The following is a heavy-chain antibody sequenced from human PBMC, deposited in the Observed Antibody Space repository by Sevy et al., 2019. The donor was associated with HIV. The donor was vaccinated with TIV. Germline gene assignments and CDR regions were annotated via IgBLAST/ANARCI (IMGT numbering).Heavy chain of an antibody. V-gene: IGHV1-2*02. D-gene: IGHD3-22*01. J-gene: IGHJ4*02. CDR2: INPNSGGT. CDR1: GYTFTGYY. CDR3: ARSGYDSSGYYGGYFDY. Sequence: ASVKVSCKASGYTFTGYYMHWVRQAPGQGLEWMGWINPNSGGTNYAQKFQGRVTMTRDTSISTVYMELSRLRSDDTAVYYCARSGYDSSGYYGGYFDYWGQGTLVTVSS.